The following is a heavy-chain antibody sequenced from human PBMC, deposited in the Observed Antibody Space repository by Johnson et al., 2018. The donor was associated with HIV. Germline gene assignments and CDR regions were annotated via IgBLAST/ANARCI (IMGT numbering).Heavy chain of an antibody. J-gene: IGHJ3*02. D-gene: IGHD1-26*01. CDR1: GFTFDDYA. Sequence: VQLVESGGGLVQPGRSLRLSCAASGFTFDDYAMHWVRQAPGKGLEWVSGISWNSGSIGYADSVKGRFTISRDNAKNSLCLQMNSLRAEDTAVYYCARAGSSSAFDIWGQGTLVTVSS. CDR2: ISWNSGSI. V-gene: IGHV3-9*01. CDR3: ARAGSSSAFDI.